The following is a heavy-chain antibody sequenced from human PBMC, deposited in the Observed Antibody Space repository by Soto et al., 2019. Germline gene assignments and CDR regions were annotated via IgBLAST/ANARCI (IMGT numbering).Heavy chain of an antibody. CDR2: IYYSGST. CDR3: ARVGGDNSEDYYYYGMDV. CDR1: GGSIRSYY. J-gene: IGHJ6*02. D-gene: IGHD2-21*01. Sequence: QVQLQESGPGLVKPWETLSLTCTVSGGSIRSYYWSWIRQPPGKGLEWIGYIYYSGSTNYNPSLKSRVTISVDTSKNQFSLKLSSVTAADTAVYYCARVGGDNSEDYYYYGMDVWGQGTTVTVSS. V-gene: IGHV4-59*13.